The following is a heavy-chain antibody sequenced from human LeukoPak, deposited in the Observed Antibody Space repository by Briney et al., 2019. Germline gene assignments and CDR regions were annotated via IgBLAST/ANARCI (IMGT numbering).Heavy chain of an antibody. CDR1: GGSIISNNYY. CDR3: ARLLYDRSGYYYFDY. Sequence: PSETLSLTCSVSGGSIISNNYYWGWIRQPPGKGLEWIGSIHYSGSPYHNPSLKSRVTISVDTSRNQLSLKLSSVTAADMAVYYCARLLYDRSGYYYFDYWGQGTLVTVSS. D-gene: IGHD3-22*01. J-gene: IGHJ4*02. V-gene: IGHV4-39*01. CDR2: IHYSGSP.